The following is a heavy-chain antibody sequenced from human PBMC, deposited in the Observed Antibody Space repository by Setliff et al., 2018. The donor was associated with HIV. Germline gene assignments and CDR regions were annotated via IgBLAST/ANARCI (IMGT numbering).Heavy chain of an antibody. J-gene: IGHJ4*02. CDR3: GRVGNNRLQFFDH. D-gene: IGHD5-12*01. CDR1: GYTFRGYD. CDR2: INAGNGNR. V-gene: IGHV1-3*01. Sequence: EASVKVSCKTSGYTFRGYDINWVRQAPGQRPEWMARINAGNGNREYSPKFQGRVTITADTFASTMYMELSSLRSEETAVYYGGRVGNNRLQFFDHWGQGTLVTVSS.